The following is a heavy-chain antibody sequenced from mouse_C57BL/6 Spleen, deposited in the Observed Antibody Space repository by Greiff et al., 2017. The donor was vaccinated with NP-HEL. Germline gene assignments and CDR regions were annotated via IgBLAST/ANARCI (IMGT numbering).Heavy chain of an antibody. V-gene: IGHV1-82*01. CDR3: ARESTMITTRYFDY. D-gene: IGHD2-4*01. CDR2: IYPGDGDT. CDR1: GYAFSSSW. Sequence: QVQLQQSGPELVKPGASVKISCKASGYAFSSSWMNWVKQRPGKGLEWIGRIYPGDGDTNYNGKFKGKATLTADKSSSTAYMQLSSLTSEDSAVYFCARESTMITTRYFDYWGQGTTLTVSS. J-gene: IGHJ2*01.